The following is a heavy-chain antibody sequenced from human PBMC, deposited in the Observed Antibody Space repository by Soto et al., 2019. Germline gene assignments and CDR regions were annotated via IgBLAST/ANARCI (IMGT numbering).Heavy chain of an antibody. D-gene: IGHD1-1*01. CDR2: ISYDGTYR. J-gene: IGHJ6*02. Sequence: QAQLVESGGGVVQPGRSLRLSCAASGFTFSNIAMHWVRQAPGKGLEWVAAISYDGTYRPYADSVKGRFTISRDNAQNSVFLQMNSLRAEDTAVYFCARDSHNRQQGMDVWGHGTTVTVSS. CDR3: ARDSHNRQQGMDV. V-gene: IGHV3-30-3*01. CDR1: GFTFSNIA.